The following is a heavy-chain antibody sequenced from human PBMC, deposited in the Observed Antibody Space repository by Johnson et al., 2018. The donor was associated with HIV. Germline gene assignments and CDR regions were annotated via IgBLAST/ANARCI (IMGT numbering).Heavy chain of an antibody. D-gene: IGHD7-27*01. CDR1: GFSFSGFA. CDR2: SSYDGTHK. V-gene: IGHV3-30*04. Sequence: QVQLVESGGGVVQPGRSLRLSCVVSGFSFSGFAMHWVRQAPGKGLDWMAVSSYDGTHKYYADSVKGRFTISRDNSENTLYLQMNSLRAEDTAVYYCAKDINWGGTAFDIWGQGTMVTVSS. CDR3: AKDINWGGTAFDI. J-gene: IGHJ3*02.